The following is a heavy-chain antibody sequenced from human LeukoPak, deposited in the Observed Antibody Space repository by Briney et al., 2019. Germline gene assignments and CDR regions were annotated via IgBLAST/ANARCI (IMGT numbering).Heavy chain of an antibody. Sequence: SVNVSCMASGYTFTSYGISWVRQAPGQGLEWMGWISAYNGNTNYAQKLQGRVTMTTDPSTSTAYMELRSLRSDDTVVDYCARETSRVYAFDIWREGTMVTVSS. CDR3: ARETSRVYAFDI. CDR1: GYTFTSYG. CDR2: ISAYNGNT. V-gene: IGHV1-18*01. D-gene: IGHD2-8*01. J-gene: IGHJ3*02.